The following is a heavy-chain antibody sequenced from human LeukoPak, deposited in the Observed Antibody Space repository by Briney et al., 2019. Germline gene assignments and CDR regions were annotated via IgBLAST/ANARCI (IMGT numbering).Heavy chain of an antibody. D-gene: IGHD1-26*01. V-gene: IGHV3-64*01. Sequence: GGSLRLSCAASGFTFSSYAMHWVRQAPGKGLEYVSAISSNGGSTYYANSVKGRFTISRDNSKNTLYLQMSSLRAEDMAVYYCARVSRSLVGATGTLYYYYYMDVWGKGTTVTISS. CDR2: ISSNGGST. CDR3: ARVSRSLVGATGTLYYYYYMDV. CDR1: GFTFSSYA. J-gene: IGHJ6*03.